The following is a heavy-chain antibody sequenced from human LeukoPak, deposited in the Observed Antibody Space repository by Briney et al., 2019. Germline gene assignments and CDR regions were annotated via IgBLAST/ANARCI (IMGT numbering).Heavy chain of an antibody. CDR2: VYYIWTT. CDR1: GGSITSSSYY. V-gene: IGHV4-39*07. J-gene: IGHJ4*02. Sequence: SETLSLTCTVSGGSITSSSYYWGWIRQPPGKGLEWIGSVYYIWTTDHNPSLKSRVTISVDTSKNQFSLKLSSVTAADAAVYYCARGGRQWLGRIDYWGQGTPVTVSS. D-gene: IGHD6-19*01. CDR3: ARGGRQWLGRIDY.